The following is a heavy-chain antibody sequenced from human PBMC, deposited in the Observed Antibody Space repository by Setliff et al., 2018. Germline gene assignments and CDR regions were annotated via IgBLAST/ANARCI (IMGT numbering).Heavy chain of an antibody. CDR3: AGGVSGRFNY. CDR1: GGSISNANW. CDR2: IYNSGNT. J-gene: IGHJ4*02. D-gene: IGHD3-10*01. Sequence: SETLSLTCAVSGGSISNANWWSWVRQPPGKGLEWIGEIYNSGNTNYNPSLKSRVTISVDKSKNQFSLKLTSVTAADTAVYYRAGGVSGRFNYWGQGTLVT. V-gene: IGHV4-4*02.